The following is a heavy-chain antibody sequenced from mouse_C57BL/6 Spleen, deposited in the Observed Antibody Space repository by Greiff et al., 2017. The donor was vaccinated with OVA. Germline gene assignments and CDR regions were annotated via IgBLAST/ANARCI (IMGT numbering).Heavy chain of an antibody. J-gene: IGHJ2*01. CDR2: INPNYGTT. CDR1: GYSFTDYN. Sequence: EVKLMESGPELVKPGASVKISCKASGYSFTDYNMNWVKQSNGKSLEWIGVINPNYGTTSYNQKFKGKATLTVDQSSSTAYMQLNSLTSEDSAAYYCARSTGTERDYFDYWGQGTTLTVSS. CDR3: ARSTGTERDYFDY. D-gene: IGHD4-1*01. V-gene: IGHV1-39*01.